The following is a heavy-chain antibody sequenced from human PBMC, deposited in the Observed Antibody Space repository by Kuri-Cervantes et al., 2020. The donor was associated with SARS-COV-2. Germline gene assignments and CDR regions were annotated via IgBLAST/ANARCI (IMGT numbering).Heavy chain of an antibody. CDR3: ARDGRDGYNREFLTD. V-gene: IGHV1-46*01. CDR2: INPGGGAT. Sequence: ASVKVSCKESGYNFTNYYIHWVRQAPGQGLEWMGIINPGGGATTYAQKFQGRVTMTRDTSTSTVYMELSSLRSEDTAVYFCARDGRDGYNREFLTDWGQGALVTVSS. J-gene: IGHJ4*02. D-gene: IGHD5-24*01. CDR1: GYNFTNYY.